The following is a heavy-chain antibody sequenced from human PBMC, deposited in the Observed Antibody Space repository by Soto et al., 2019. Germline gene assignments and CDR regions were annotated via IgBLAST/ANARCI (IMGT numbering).Heavy chain of an antibody. J-gene: IGHJ6*03. Sequence: GASVKVSCKASGYTFTGYYMHWVRQAPGQGLEWMGWINPNSGGTNYAQKFQGWVTMTRDTSISTAYMELSRLRSDDTAVYYCARGRRIRGGVPNMDVWGKGTKVTVS. CDR3: ARGRRIRGGVPNMDV. CDR1: GYTFTGYY. D-gene: IGHD3-3*01. CDR2: INPNSGGT. V-gene: IGHV1-2*04.